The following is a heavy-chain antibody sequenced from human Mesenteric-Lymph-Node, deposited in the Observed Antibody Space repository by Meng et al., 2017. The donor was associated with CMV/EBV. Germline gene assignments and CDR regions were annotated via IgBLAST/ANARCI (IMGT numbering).Heavy chain of an antibody. CDR2: ISYDGTIK. Sequence: AASGFNFSSYAMHWVRQAPGKGLEWVALISYDGTIKYYADSVKGRFTISRDNSKNTLYLQMNSLRAEDTAVYYCARDFDSSGSYLDYWGQGTLVTVSS. J-gene: IGHJ4*02. D-gene: IGHD3-22*01. CDR3: ARDFDSSGSYLDY. CDR1: GFNFSSYA. V-gene: IGHV3-30-3*01.